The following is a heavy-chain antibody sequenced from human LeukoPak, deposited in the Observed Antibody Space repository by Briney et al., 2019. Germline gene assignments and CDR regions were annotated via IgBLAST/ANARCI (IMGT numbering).Heavy chain of an antibody. CDR2: ISYDGSNK. CDR3: AKDLGFGELFIYGMDV. V-gene: IGHV3-30*18. CDR1: GFTFSSYG. D-gene: IGHD3-10*01. J-gene: IGHJ6*02. Sequence: GRSLRLSCAASGFTFSSYGMHWVRQAPGKGLEWVAVISYDGSNKYYADSVKGRFTISRDNSKNTLYLQMNSLRAEDTAVYYCAKDLGFGELFIYGMDVWGQGTTVTVSS.